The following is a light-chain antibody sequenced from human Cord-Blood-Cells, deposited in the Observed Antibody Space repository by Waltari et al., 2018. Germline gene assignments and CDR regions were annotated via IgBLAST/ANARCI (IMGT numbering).Light chain of an antibody. CDR2: DAS. V-gene: IGKV1-13*02. Sequence: ASQLTQSPSSLSASVGDGVTITCRASQGISSALAWYQQKPGKAPKLLIYDASSVESGVPSRFSDSGSGTYFTLTISSLQPEDFATYYCQQFNSYPVTFGQGTRLEIK. CDR1: QGISSA. J-gene: IGKJ5*01. CDR3: QQFNSYPVT.